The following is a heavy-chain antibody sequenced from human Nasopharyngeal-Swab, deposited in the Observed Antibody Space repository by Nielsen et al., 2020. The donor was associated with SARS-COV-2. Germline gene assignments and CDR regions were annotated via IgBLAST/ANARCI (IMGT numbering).Heavy chain of an antibody. V-gene: IGHV1-18*01. CDR3: ARGHSDGWFAEYYNH. D-gene: IGHD6-19*01. Sequence: WVRQAPGQGLEWMGWISAHNGNTDYVQKFQGRVTMTIDTFTRTAYMELRSLRRDDTAVYYCARGHSDGWFAEYYNHWGQGTLVTVSS. CDR2: ISAHNGNT. J-gene: IGHJ1*01.